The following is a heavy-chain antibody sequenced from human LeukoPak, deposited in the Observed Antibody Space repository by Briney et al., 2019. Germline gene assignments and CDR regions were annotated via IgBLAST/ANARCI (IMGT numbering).Heavy chain of an antibody. V-gene: IGHV4-39*07. CDR1: GGSISSSSYY. D-gene: IGHD6-19*01. CDR3: TRDLTYSSGWPFFDY. Sequence: SETLSLTCTVSGGSISSSSYYWGWIRQPPGKGLEWIGSIYYSGSTYYNPSLKSRVTISVDTSKNQFSLKLSSVTAADTAVYYCTRDLTYSSGWPFFDYWGQGTLVTVSS. J-gene: IGHJ4*02. CDR2: IYYSGST.